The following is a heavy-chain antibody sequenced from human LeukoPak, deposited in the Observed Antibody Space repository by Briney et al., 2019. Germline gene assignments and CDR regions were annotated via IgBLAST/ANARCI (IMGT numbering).Heavy chain of an antibody. Sequence: KTSETLSLTCTVSGGSISSYYWSWIRQPPGKGLEWIGYIYYSGSTNYNPSLKSRVTISVDTSKNQFSLKLSSVTAADTAVYYCARTKGGGVSGSYYFDYWGQGTLVTVSS. CDR2: IYYSGST. CDR1: GGSISSYY. CDR3: ARTKGGGVSGSYYFDY. V-gene: IGHV4-59*08. J-gene: IGHJ4*02. D-gene: IGHD1-26*01.